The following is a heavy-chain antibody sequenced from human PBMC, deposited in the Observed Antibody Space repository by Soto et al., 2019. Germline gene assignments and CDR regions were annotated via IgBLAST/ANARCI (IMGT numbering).Heavy chain of an antibody. CDR3: ARVGAFGATTIDY. D-gene: IGHD3-10*01. J-gene: IGHJ4*02. CDR1: GGSISSGDYY. CDR2: IYYSGST. V-gene: IGHV4-30-4*01. Sequence: QVQLQESGPGLVKPSQTLSLTCTVSGGSISSGDYYWSWIRQPPGKGLEWIGYIYYSGSTYYNPSRTSRVTLSGDPSKDRFSRRLSAGTAAVPAVYYWARVGAFGATTIDYWGQGTLVTVSS.